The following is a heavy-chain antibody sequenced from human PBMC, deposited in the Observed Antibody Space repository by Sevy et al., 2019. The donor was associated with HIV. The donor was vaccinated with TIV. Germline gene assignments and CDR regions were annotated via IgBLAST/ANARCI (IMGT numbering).Heavy chain of an antibody. V-gene: IGHV3-23*01. D-gene: IGHD2-2*01. CDR3: AKGSTSSSEVGYFDY. J-gene: IGHJ4*02. Sequence: GGSVRLSCAASGFTFSSYAMSWVRQAPGKGLEWVSVISGNGGYTYYADSVKGRFTISRDTSKNTLYLQMNSLRAEETAVYYCAKGSTSSSEVGYFDYWGQGTLVTVSS. CDR2: ISGNGGYT. CDR1: GFTFSSYA.